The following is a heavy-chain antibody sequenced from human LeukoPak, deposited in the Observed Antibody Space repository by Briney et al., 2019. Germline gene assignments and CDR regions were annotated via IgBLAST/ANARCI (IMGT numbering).Heavy chain of an antibody. CDR3: ARDKGGMITFGGVIVTYAFDI. D-gene: IGHD3-16*02. CDR2: ISAYNGNT. V-gene: IGHV1-18*01. CDR1: GYTFTSYG. Sequence: ASVKVSCKASGYTFTSYGMSWVRQAPGQGLEWVGWISAYNGNTNYAQKLQGRVTMTTDTSTSTAYMELRSLRSDDTAVYYCARDKGGMITFGGVIVTYAFDIWGQGTMVTVSS. J-gene: IGHJ3*02.